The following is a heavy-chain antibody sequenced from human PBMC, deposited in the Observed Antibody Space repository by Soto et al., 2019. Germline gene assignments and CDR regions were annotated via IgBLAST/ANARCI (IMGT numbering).Heavy chain of an antibody. CDR2: IYYSGGT. CDR1: GGSISSYY. CDR3: AHRMTTVTAHFDY. Sequence: SETLSLTCTVSGGSISSYYWSWIRQPPGKGLEWIGYIYYSGGTNCNPSLKSRVTISVDTSKNQVVLTMTNMDPVDTATYYCAHRMTTVTAHFDYWGQGTLVTVSS. V-gene: IGHV4-59*01. J-gene: IGHJ4*02. D-gene: IGHD4-17*01.